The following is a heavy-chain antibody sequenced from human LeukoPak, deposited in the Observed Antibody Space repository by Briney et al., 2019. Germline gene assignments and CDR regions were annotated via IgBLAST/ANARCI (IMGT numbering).Heavy chain of an antibody. D-gene: IGHD3-22*01. CDR1: GFTFSSYW. J-gene: IGHJ5*02. CDR2: ISGSGGTT. CDR3: AKAEYYYDSSGYYSDWFDP. V-gene: IGHV3-23*01. Sequence: GGSLRLSCAASGFTFSSYWMHWVRQAPGKGLEWVSVISGSGGTTYYADSVKGRFTISRDNSKNTLYLQMNSLKAEDTAVYYCAKAEYYYDSSGYYSDWFDPWGQGTLVTVSS.